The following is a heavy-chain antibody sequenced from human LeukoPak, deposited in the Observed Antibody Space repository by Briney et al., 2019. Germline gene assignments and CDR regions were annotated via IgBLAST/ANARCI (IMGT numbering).Heavy chain of an antibody. D-gene: IGHD3-10*01. J-gene: IGHJ4*02. Sequence: ASVKVSCKASGYTFTSYDINWVRQATGQGLEWMGWMNPNSGNTGYAQKFQGRVTMTRNTSISTAYMELSSLRSEDTAVYYCARGGDYGSGSYIRGVDYWGQGTLVTVSS. CDR3: ARGGDYGSGSYIRGVDY. CDR2: MNPNSGNT. CDR1: GYTFTSYD. V-gene: IGHV1-8*01.